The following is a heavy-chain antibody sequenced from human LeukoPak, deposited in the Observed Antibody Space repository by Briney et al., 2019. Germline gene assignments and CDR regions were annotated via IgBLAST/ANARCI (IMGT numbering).Heavy chain of an antibody. D-gene: IGHD3-9*01. V-gene: IGHV4-61*02. CDR1: GGSISSGSYY. Sequence: SETLSLTCTVSGGSISSGSYYWSWIRQPAGKGLEWIGRIYTSGSTNYNPSLKSRVTISVDTSKNQFSLKLSSVTAADTAVYYCARHRSYYDILTGYYPNNWFDPWGQGTLVTVSS. J-gene: IGHJ5*02. CDR2: IYTSGST. CDR3: ARHRSYYDILTGYYPNNWFDP.